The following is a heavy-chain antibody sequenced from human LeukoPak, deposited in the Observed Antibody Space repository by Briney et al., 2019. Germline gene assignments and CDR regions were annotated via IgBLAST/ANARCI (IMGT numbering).Heavy chain of an antibody. D-gene: IGHD3-10*01. Sequence: TGGSLRLSCAASGFTFSSYWLSWVRQAPGKGLEWVSGISPSADIKYYADSVKGRFTISRDNSKNMLYLEVISLTADDTAVYYCAKDDAWLRFGEWSQGTLVTVSS. CDR3: AKDDAWLRFGE. CDR1: GFTFSSYW. CDR2: ISPSADIK. V-gene: IGHV3-23*01. J-gene: IGHJ4*02.